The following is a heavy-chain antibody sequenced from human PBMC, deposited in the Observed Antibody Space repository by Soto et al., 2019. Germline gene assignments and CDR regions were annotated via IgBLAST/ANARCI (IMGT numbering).Heavy chain of an antibody. J-gene: IGHJ4*02. CDR1: GFTFSTYA. D-gene: IGHD2-15*01. V-gene: IGHV3-30-3*01. Sequence: QVQLVESGGGVVQPGRSLRLSCAASGFTFSTYAMHWVRQAPGKGLEWVAVISYDGSNKYYADSVKGRFTISRDNSKNTLYLQMNSLRAHDTAVYYCASEYCSGGSCYGVNYWGQGTLVTVAS. CDR3: ASEYCSGGSCYGVNY. CDR2: ISYDGSNK.